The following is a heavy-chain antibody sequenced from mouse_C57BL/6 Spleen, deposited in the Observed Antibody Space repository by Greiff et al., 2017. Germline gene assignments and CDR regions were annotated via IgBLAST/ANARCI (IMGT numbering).Heavy chain of an antibody. V-gene: IGHV1-81*01. J-gene: IGHJ2*01. CDR1: GYTFTSYG. CDR3: APNNYGSSYDYFDY. Sequence: VQLQQSGAELARPGASVKLSCKASGYTFTSYGISWVKQRTGQGLEWIGEIYPRSGNTYYNEKFKGKATLTADKSSSTAYMELRSLTSEDSAVYFCAPNNYGSSYDYFDYWGQGTTLTVSS. CDR2: IYPRSGNT. D-gene: IGHD1-1*01.